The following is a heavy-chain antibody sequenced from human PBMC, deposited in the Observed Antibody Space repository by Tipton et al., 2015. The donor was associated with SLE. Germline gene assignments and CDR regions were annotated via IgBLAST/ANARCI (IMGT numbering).Heavy chain of an antibody. D-gene: IGHD3-16*01. V-gene: IGHV4-34*01. CDR2: INHSGST. CDR3: ARGGGFDP. CDR1: GGSFSGYY. J-gene: IGHJ5*02. Sequence: TLSLTCAVYGGSFSGYYWSWIRQPPGKGLEWIGEINHSGSTNYNPSLKSRATISVDTSKNQFSLKLSSVTAADTAVYYCARGGGFDPWGQGTLVTVSS.